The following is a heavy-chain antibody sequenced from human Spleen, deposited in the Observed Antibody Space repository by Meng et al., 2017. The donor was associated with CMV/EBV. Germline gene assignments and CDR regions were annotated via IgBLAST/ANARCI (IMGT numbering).Heavy chain of an antibody. CDR1: GGSISSYY. J-gene: IGHJ4*02. Sequence: GRLTGAGPGLVCPSGSLSLPCTVSGGSISSYYWSWIRQPAGKGLEWIGRIYTSGSTNYNPSLKSRVTMSVDTSKNQFSLKLSSVTAADTAVYYCASGSPGAHDYWGQGTLVTVSS. V-gene: IGHV4-4*07. D-gene: IGHD1-26*01. CDR2: IYTSGST. CDR3: ASGSPGAHDY.